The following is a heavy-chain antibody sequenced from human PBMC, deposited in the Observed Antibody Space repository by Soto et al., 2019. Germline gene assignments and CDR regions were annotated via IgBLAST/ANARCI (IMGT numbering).Heavy chain of an antibody. J-gene: IGHJ4*02. CDR2: ISAYNGNT. D-gene: IGHD1-26*01. V-gene: IGHV1-18*01. CDR1: GYTFTSYG. Sequence: GASVKVSCKASGYTFTSYGISWARQAPGQGLEWMGWISAYNGNTNYAQKLQGRVTMTTDTSTSTAYVGLRSLRSDDTAVYYCARDAAVGLFDYWGQGTLVTVSS. CDR3: ARDAAVGLFDY.